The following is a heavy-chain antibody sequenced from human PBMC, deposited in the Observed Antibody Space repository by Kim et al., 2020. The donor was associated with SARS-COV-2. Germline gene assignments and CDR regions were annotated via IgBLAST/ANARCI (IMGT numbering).Heavy chain of an antibody. J-gene: IGHJ3*02. CDR2: ISYDGSNK. CDR1: GFTFSSYA. D-gene: IGHD1-26*01. CDR3: ARAYSGSYYDAFDI. V-gene: IGHV3-30*04. Sequence: GGSLRLSCAASGFTFSSYAMHWVRQAPGKGLEWVAVISYDGSNKYYADSVKCRFTISRDNSKNTLYLQMNSLRAEDTAVYYCARAYSGSYYDAFDIWGQGTMVTVSS.